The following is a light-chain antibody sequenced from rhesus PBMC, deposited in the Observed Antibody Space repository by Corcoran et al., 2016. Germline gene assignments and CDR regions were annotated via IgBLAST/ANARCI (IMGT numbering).Light chain of an antibody. Sequence: DIQMTQSPSSVSASVGVRVTITCRASQGISSYLAWYQQKPGKAPKLLIFYATTLQSGVPSRFSGSGVGTDFTLTISSLHPEDFETYYCQQYNSLPLTFGGGTKVEIK. CDR2: YAT. CDR1: QGISSY. CDR3: QQYNSLPLT. J-gene: IGKJ4*01. V-gene: IGKV1-25*01.